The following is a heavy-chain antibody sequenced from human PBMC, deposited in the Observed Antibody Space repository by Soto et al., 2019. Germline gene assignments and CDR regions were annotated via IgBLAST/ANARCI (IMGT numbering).Heavy chain of an antibody. CDR3: AHIMITIGGVRALDAFDF. CDR1: GFSLTTSRVG. V-gene: IGHV2-5*02. J-gene: IGHJ3*01. Sequence: SGPTLVNPTQTLTLTCTFSGFSLTTSRVGVGWIRQPPGKALEWLAIIYWDDDRRYSPSLQSRLALTKDTSKNQVVLTMTNLDHEDTATYYCAHIMITIGGVRALDAFDFCGQGTVVPV. D-gene: IGHD3-16*01. CDR2: IYWDDDR.